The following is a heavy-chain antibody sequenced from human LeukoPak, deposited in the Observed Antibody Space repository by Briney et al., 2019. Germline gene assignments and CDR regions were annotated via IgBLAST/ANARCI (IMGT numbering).Heavy chain of an antibody. D-gene: IGHD6-13*01. CDR2: IKPSGGST. V-gene: IGHV1-46*01. Sequence: EASVKVSCKASGYTFTSYYTHWVRQAPGQGLEWMGIIKPSGGSTLYAQKFQGRVTITTDESTSTAYMELSSLRSEDTAVYYCARLAIAAAGFTDVWGKGTTVTVSS. J-gene: IGHJ6*04. CDR3: ARLAIAAAGFTDV. CDR1: GYTFTSYY.